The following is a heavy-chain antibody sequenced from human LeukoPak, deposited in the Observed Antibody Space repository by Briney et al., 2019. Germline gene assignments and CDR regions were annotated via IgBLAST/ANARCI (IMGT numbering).Heavy chain of an antibody. CDR1: GASISSYY. J-gene: IGHJ4*02. V-gene: IGHV4-4*07. CDR3: ARGPVDTTYLGFDY. CDR2: IYTSGST. D-gene: IGHD5-18*01. Sequence: SGTLSLTCTVSGASISSYYWSWIRQPAGKGLEWIGRIYTSGSTNYNPSLKSRVTISVDKSKNQLSLKLSSVTAADTAVYYCARGPVDTTYLGFDYWGQGTLVTVSS.